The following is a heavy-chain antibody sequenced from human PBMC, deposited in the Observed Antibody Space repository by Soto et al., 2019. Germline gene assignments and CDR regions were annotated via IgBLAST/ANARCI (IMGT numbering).Heavy chain of an antibody. V-gene: IGHV1-8*01. D-gene: IGHD3-16*01. Sequence: GASVKVSCKASGYSFTNNDVSWVRPATGQGLEWMGWLNPGSGDTGYAQKFQGRVTMTRDISTATAYMELSSLRSDDTATYYCARMATFGSLNWFDPWGQGTLVTVPQ. J-gene: IGHJ5*02. CDR2: LNPGSGDT. CDR3: ARMATFGSLNWFDP. CDR1: GYSFTNND.